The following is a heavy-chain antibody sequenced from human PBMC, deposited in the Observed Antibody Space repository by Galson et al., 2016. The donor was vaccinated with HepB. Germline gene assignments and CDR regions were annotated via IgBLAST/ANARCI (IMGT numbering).Heavy chain of an antibody. CDR3: VRILYDRSARDYYGMDG. J-gene: IGHJ6*02. D-gene: IGHD3-22*01. CDR2: IGADGGT. Sequence: LRLSCAASGFTFSSYDMHWVRQATGKGLEWVSAIGADGGTYYAGSVKGRFTISRENAKNSLYLQMNSLRAGDTAVYYCVRILYDRSARDYYGMDGWGQGITVTVSS. CDR1: GFTFSSYD. V-gene: IGHV3-13*01.